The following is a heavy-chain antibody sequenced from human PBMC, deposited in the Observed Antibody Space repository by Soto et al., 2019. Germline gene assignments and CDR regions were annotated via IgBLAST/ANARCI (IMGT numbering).Heavy chain of an antibody. V-gene: IGHV3-74*01. CDR3: ARGGYGRSTSCYFRSWFDP. CDR1: GFTFSSYW. Sequence: PGGSLRLSCAASGFTFSSYWMHWVRQAPGKGLVWVSRINSDGSSTSYADSVKGRFTISRDNSRNTLYLQMNSLRAEDTAVYYCARGGYGRSTSCYFRSWFDPWGQGTLVTVSS. J-gene: IGHJ5*02. CDR2: INSDGSST. D-gene: IGHD2-2*01.